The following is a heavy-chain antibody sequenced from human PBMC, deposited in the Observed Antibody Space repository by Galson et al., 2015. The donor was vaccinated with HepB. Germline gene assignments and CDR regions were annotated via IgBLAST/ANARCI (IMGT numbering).Heavy chain of an antibody. CDR2: ISGSGGST. J-gene: IGHJ4*02. CDR3: ARDAPFWSGSYTVYYFEY. Sequence: SLRLSCAASGFAFSSYAMSWVRQAPGKGLEWVSAISGSGGSTYYADSVKGRFTISRDNSKNTLYLQMNSLRAEDTAVYYCARDAPFWSGSYTVYYFEYWGQGTLVTVSS. V-gene: IGHV3-23*01. CDR1: GFAFSSYA. D-gene: IGHD3-3*01.